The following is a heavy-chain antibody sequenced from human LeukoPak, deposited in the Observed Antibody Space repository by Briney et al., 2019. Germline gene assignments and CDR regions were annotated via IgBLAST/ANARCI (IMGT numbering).Heavy chain of an antibody. V-gene: IGHV5-51*01. D-gene: IGHD3-22*01. CDR3: ARLGDYYASSGYSLYFDH. CDR2: IYPGDSDT. Sequence: KPGESLKISCKGSGYSFTSYWIGWVRQMPGKGLEWMGIIYPGDSDTRYSPSFQGQVTISADKSISTAYLQWRSLKASDTAMYYCARLGDYYASSGYSLYFDHWRQGTLVTVSS. J-gene: IGHJ4*02. CDR1: GYSFTSYW.